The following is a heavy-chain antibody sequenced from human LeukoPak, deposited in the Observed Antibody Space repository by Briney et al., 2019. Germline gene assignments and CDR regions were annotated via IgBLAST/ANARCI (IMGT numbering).Heavy chain of an antibody. CDR1: GFAFSTYA. CDR2: ISYDGSNK. J-gene: IGHJ6*02. CDR3: ARDRAYYDFWSGPKYYYYGMDV. D-gene: IGHD3-3*01. Sequence: GGSLRLSCAASGFAFSTYAMYWVRQAPGKGLEWVAVISYDGSNKYYADSVKGRFTISRDNSKNTLYLQMNSLRAEDTAVYYCARDRAYYDFWSGPKYYYYGMDVWGQGTTVTVSS. V-gene: IGHV3-30-3*01.